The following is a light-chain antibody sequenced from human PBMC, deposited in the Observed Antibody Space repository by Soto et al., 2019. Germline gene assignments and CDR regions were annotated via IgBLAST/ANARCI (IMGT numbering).Light chain of an antibody. CDR1: QSVSRY. CDR3: QQYGSSPPT. CDR2: GAS. Sequence: IVLTQAPGTLSLSPGERATLSCRASQSVSRYLTWYQQKPGQGPRVLIYGASSRATGIPDRFSGSGSGTDFPLTINRLEPEDFAVYYCQQYGSSPPTFGQGTKVEIK. J-gene: IGKJ1*01. V-gene: IGKV3-20*01.